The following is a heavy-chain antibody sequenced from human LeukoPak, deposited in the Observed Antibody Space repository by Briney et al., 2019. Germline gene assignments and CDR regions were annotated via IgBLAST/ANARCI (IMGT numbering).Heavy chain of an antibody. J-gene: IGHJ6*03. CDR2: IYTSGST. CDR3: ARRGYGSGPLGNYYYMDV. Sequence: PSETLSLTCTVSGGSISSYYWSWIRQPAGKGLEWIGRIYTSGSTNYNPSLKSRVTMSVDTSKNQFSLKLSSVTAADTAVYYCARRGYGSGPLGNYYYMDVWGKGTTVTVSS. CDR1: GGSISSYY. D-gene: IGHD3-10*01. V-gene: IGHV4-4*07.